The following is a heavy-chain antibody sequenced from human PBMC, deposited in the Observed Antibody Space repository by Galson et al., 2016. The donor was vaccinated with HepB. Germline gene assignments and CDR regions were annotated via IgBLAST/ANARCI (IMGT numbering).Heavy chain of an antibody. D-gene: IGHD3-3*02. CDR3: ARVHFWSGYYLDY. J-gene: IGHJ4*02. CDR2: ITTYNGNT. Sequence: SVKVSCKASGYTFTNYGISWVRQAPGHGLEWVGWITTYNGNTNYAQKFQDRVTMTTDTSTSTAYMALRSLRSDDTAVYYCARVHFWSGYYLDYWGQGTLVTVSS. CDR1: GYTFTNYG. V-gene: IGHV1-18*01.